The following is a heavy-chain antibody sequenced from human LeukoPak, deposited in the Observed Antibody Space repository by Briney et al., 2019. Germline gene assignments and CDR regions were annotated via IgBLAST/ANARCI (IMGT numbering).Heavy chain of an antibody. J-gene: IGHJ3*02. CDR2: FYTIGST. Sequence: SETLSLTCTVSGDSISRYYWSWIRQPAGKGLEWIGRFYTIGSTNYNPSLKSRVTMSLDTSKNQFSLKLSSVTAADTAVYYCAGELGYCSSTSCYPAFDIWGQGTMVTVSS. CDR1: GDSISRYY. V-gene: IGHV4-4*07. CDR3: AGELGYCSSTSCYPAFDI. D-gene: IGHD2-2*01.